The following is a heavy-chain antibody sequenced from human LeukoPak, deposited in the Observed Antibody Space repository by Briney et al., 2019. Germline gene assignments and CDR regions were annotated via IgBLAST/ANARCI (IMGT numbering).Heavy chain of an antibody. CDR3: ARDSRSIAVPYYYYYMDV. D-gene: IGHD6-19*01. CDR2: INWNGGST. Sequence: AGGSLRLSCAASGFTFDDYGMSWVRQAPGKGLEWVSGINWNGGSTGYADSVKGRFTISRDNAKNSLYLQMNSLRAEDTALYYCARDSRSIAVPYYYYYMDVWGKGTTVTVSS. CDR1: GFTFDDYG. J-gene: IGHJ6*03. V-gene: IGHV3-20*04.